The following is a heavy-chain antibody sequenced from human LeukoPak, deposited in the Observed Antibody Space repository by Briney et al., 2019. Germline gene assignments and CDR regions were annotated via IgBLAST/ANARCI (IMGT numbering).Heavy chain of an antibody. D-gene: IGHD5-12*01. CDR3: ARDRSGYSGYDFFDY. Sequence: GRSLRLSCAASGFTFSSYAMHWVRQAPGKGLEWVAVISYDGSNKYYADSVKGRFTISRDNAKNSLYLQMNSLRAEDTAVYYCARDRSGYSGYDFFDYWGQGALVTVSS. CDR1: GFTFSSYA. J-gene: IGHJ4*02. V-gene: IGHV3-30*04. CDR2: ISYDGSNK.